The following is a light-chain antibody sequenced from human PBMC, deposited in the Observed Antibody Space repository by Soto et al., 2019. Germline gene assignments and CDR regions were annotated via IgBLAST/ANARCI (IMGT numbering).Light chain of an antibody. CDR1: QRVGSN. J-gene: IGKJ1*01. Sequence: VVMTHSPDTLSVSPWERATLSFRASQRVGSNLAWYQQKLGQAPRLLIYGASTRATDIPPRFSASGSGTEFTLTISSLQPEDFAVYYCQQYGSSPRKFGQGTKVDIK. CDR2: GAS. CDR3: QQYGSSPRK. V-gene: IGKV3-15*01.